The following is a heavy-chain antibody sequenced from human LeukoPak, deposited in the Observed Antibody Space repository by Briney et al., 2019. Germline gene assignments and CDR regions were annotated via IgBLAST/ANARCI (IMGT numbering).Heavy chain of an antibody. J-gene: IGHJ5*02. D-gene: IGHD6-13*01. CDR1: GGSFSGYY. CDR2: INHSGST. CDR3: ARAYSSSWYFNWFDP. V-gene: IGHV4-34*01. Sequence: PSETLSLTCAVYGGSFSGYYWSWIRQPPGEGLEWIGEINHSGSTNYNPSLKSRVTMSVDTSKNQFSLKLSSVTAADTAVYYCARAYSSSWYFNWFDPWGQGTLVTVSS.